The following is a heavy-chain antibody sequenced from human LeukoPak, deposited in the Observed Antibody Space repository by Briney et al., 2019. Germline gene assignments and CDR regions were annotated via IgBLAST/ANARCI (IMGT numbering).Heavy chain of an antibody. CDR2: ISGGGGST. V-gene: IGHV3-23*01. Sequence: GGSLRLSCAASGFTFSSYAMSWVRQAPGKGLEWVSAISGGGGSTYYADSVKGRFTISRDNSKNTLYLQMNSLRAEDTAVYYCANVYGSGSSVYGMDVWGQGTTVTVSS. CDR1: GFTFSSYA. CDR3: ANVYGSGSSVYGMDV. D-gene: IGHD3-10*01. J-gene: IGHJ6*02.